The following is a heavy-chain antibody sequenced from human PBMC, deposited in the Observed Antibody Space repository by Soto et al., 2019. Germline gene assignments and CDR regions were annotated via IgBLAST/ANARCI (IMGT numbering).Heavy chain of an antibody. CDR3: ASAGTARVALDF. CDR2: IYYSGST. D-gene: IGHD5-18*01. Sequence: PSETLSLTCTVSVGSISSYFWSWIRQPPGKGVEWIGYIYYSGSTNYNTSLKSRVTISVETSKNKFSLKLSSVTAADTAVYYCASAGTARVALDFWRQGTLLTVSS. V-gene: IGHV4-59*01. J-gene: IGHJ4*02. CDR1: VGSISSYF.